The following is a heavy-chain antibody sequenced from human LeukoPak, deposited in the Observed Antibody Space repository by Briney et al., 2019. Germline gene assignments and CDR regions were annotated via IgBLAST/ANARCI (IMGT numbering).Heavy chain of an antibody. CDR3: AREAYGTGNFYSDS. CDR2: IHKDGSSP. Sequence: GGSLRLSCAAPGFTFSRYWMQWVRQAPGKGLVWVSRIHKDGSSPIYADSVKGRFTISRDNAKNTLSLQMNSLRAEDTAVYYCAREAYGTGNFYSDSWGQGILVTVSS. D-gene: IGHD3-10*01. J-gene: IGHJ4*02. V-gene: IGHV3-74*01. CDR1: GFTFSRYW.